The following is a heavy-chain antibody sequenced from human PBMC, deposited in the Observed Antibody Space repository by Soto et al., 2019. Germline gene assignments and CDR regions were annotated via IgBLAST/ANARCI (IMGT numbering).Heavy chain of an antibody. J-gene: IGHJ6*02. CDR2: IKQDGSEQ. CDR1: GFTFSGYW. V-gene: IGHV3-7*05. CDR3: AREAV. Sequence: EVQLVESGGGLVQPGGSLRLSCAASGFTFSGYWMSWVRQAPGKGLEWVANIKQDGSEQFYVDSAKGRFTISRDNAKNSLYLQMTSLRAEDTAVYYCAREAVWGQGTTVTVSS.